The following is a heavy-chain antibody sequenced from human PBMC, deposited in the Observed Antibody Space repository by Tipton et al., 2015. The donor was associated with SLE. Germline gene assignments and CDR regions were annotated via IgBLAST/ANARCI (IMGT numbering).Heavy chain of an antibody. CDR2: ITWNSDSI. CDR3: AKDDGRFYYGSAYIDY. J-gene: IGHJ4*02. CDR1: GFTFADYA. D-gene: IGHD3-22*01. Sequence: SLRLSCAASGFTFADYAMHWVRQTPGKGLEWVSGITWNSDSIGYADSVKGRFTISRDNAKNSLYLQMNSLRPDDTALYYCAKDDGRFYYGSAYIDYWGQGTLVTISS. V-gene: IGHV3-9*01.